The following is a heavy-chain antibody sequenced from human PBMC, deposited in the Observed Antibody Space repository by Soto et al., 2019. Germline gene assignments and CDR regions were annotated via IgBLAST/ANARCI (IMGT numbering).Heavy chain of an antibody. D-gene: IGHD3-16*01. CDR2: ISYDGSNK. CDR1: GFTFSSYG. J-gene: IGHJ6*02. CDR3: ARGLVRFHYYYYGMDV. Sequence: GGSLRLSCAASGFTFSSYGMHWVRQAPGKGLEWVAVISYDGSNKYYADSVKGRFTISRDNSKNTLYLQMNSLRAEDTAVYYCARGLVRFHYYYYGMDVWGQGTTVTVSS. V-gene: IGHV3-30*03.